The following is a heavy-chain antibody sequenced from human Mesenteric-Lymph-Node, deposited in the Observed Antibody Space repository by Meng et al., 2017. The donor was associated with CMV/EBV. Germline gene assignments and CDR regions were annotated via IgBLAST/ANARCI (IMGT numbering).Heavy chain of an antibody. CDR2: INPISGDT. Sequence: ASVKVSCKASGYTFTSYYIHWVRQAPGQGLEWMGWINPISGDTNFAQKFPGRVTMTRDTSINTAYMELSRLKSDDTAVYYCAREQNYGDFYYYYYGLDVWGQGTTVTVSS. D-gene: IGHD4-17*01. CDR1: GYTFTSYY. V-gene: IGHV1-2*02. J-gene: IGHJ6*02. CDR3: AREQNYGDFYYYYYGLDV.